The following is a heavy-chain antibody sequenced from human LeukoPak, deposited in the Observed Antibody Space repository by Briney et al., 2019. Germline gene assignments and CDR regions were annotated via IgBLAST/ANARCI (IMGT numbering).Heavy chain of an antibody. Sequence: GGSLRLSCAASEFTFSTYSMSWVRQAPGKGLEWVSFISRSRSYIYYADSVRGRVTISRDKAKDSLFLQMNSLRADDTAVYYCARADTRDDAFDIWGQGTMVTVSS. CDR3: ARADTRDDAFDI. D-gene: IGHD5-18*01. J-gene: IGHJ3*02. V-gene: IGHV3-21*01. CDR1: EFTFSTYS. CDR2: ISRSRSYI.